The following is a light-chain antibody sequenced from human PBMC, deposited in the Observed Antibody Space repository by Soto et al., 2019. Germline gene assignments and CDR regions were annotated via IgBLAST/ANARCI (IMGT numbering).Light chain of an antibody. CDR1: SSNIGSNT. V-gene: IGLV1-44*01. CDR3: AAWDDSLNVVV. CDR2: TNN. J-gene: IGLJ2*01. Sequence: QAVVTQPPSASGTPGQRVTISCSGSSSNIGSNTVNWYQQLPGTAPRLLMHTNNQRPSGVPDRFSGSKSGTSASLAISGFQSEDEADYYCAAWDDSLNVVVFGGGTKLTVL.